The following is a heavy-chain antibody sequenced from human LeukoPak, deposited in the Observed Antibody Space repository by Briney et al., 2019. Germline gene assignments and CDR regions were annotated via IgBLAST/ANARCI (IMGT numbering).Heavy chain of an antibody. CDR1: GFTFSSYA. V-gene: IGHV3-23*01. CDR2: ISGSGGST. J-gene: IGHJ5*02. D-gene: IGHD3-22*01. CDR3: ACVGRGSGFLRWFDP. Sequence: PGGSLRLSCAASGFTFSSYAMSWVRQAPGKGLEWVSAISGSGGSTYYADSVKGRFTISRDNSKNTLYLQMNSLRAEDTAVYYCACVGRGSGFLRWFDPWGQGTLVTVSS.